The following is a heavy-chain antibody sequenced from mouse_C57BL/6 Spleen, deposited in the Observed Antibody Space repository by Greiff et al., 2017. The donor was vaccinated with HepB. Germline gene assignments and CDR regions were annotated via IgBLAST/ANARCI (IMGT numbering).Heavy chain of an antibody. CDR2: IDPSDSYT. D-gene: IGHD1-1*01. Sequence: QVQLQQPGAELVMPGASVKLSCKASGYTFTSYWMHWVKQRPGQGLEWIGEIDPSDSYTNYNQKFKGKSTLTVDKSSSKAYMQLSSLTSEDSAVYYCARSGGSSYGYYAMDYWGQGTSVTVSS. V-gene: IGHV1-69*01. J-gene: IGHJ4*01. CDR3: ARSGGSSYGYYAMDY. CDR1: GYTFTSYW.